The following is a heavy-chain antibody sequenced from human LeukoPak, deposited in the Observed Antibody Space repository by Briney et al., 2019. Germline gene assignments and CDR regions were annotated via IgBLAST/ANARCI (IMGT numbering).Heavy chain of an antibody. CDR1: GYSFTSYY. D-gene: IGHD1-26*01. J-gene: IGHJ3*02. Sequence: ASVKVSCKTSGYSFTSYYMHWVRQAPGQGLEWMGIINPSGGSTTYAQKFQGRLTMTSDTSTSTVYMELSSLRPEDTAVYYCARSSAYYNESDIWGQRTRLTVSS. V-gene: IGHV1-46*01. CDR2: INPSGGST. CDR3: ARSSAYYNESDI.